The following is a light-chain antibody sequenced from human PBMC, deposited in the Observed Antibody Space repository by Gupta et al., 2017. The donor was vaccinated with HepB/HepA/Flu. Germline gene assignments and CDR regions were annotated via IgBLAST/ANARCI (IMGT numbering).Light chain of an antibody. CDR2: GAS. CDR3: QKYDNAPQT. CDR1: QDISKY. Sequence: DIQMTQSPSSLTASVGNRVTITCRASQDISKYVAWYQQKPGKVPQLLNYGASTLQSGAPTRFSGRGSGTDFTLTISSLQPEYVTTYCCQKYDNAPQTFGQGTKVEIK. V-gene: IGKV1-27*01. J-gene: IGKJ1*01.